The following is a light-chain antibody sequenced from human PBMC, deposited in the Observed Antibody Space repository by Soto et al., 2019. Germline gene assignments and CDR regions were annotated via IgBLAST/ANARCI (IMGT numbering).Light chain of an antibody. J-gene: IGLJ1*01. CDR2: DVS. CDR1: SSDVGGYDF. Sequence: QSVLTQPRSVSGSPGKSVTISCTGTSSDVGGYDFVSWCQQHPGKAPKLLIYDVSKRPSGVPDRFSGSKSGNTASLTISGLQADDEADYYCCSFAGTYTWVFGTGTKLTVL. CDR3: CSFAGTYTWV. V-gene: IGLV2-11*01.